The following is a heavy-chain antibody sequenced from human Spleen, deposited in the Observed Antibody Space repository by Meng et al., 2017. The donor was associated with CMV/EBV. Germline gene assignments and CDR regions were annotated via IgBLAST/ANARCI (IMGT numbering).Heavy chain of an antibody. J-gene: IGHJ4*02. Sequence: GESLKISCAASGFTFSNYGMNWVRQAPGKGLEWVGRIKSKTDGETTDYPAPVNGRFTISRDDSKNTLYLQMNSLKIEDTAVYYCTTGPDCSSNSCYSGQWGQGTLVTVSS. D-gene: IGHD2-2*01. CDR3: TTGPDCSSNSCYSGQ. CDR1: GFTFSNYG. V-gene: IGHV3-15*01. CDR2: IKSKTDGETT.